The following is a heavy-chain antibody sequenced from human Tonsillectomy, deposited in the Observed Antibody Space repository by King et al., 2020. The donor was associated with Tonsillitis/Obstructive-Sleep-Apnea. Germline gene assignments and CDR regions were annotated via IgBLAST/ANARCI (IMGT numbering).Heavy chain of an antibody. Sequence: QLQESGPGLVKPSETLSLTCTVSGGSVSSNSYYWNWIRQPPGKGLEWIGYIYYSGTTNYNPPLKSRVTISSDTSTNHFSLKLCSVTAADTAVYYCARSLYYYGSGSYYTYYFDYWGQGTLVTVSS. D-gene: IGHD3-10*01. CDR1: GGSVSSNSYY. CDR3: ARSLYYYGSGSYYTYYFDY. CDR2: IYYSGTT. V-gene: IGHV4-61*01. J-gene: IGHJ4*02.